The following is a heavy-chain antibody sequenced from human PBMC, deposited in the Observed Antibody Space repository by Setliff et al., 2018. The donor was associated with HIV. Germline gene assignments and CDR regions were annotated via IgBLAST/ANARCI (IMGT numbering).Heavy chain of an antibody. CDR1: GFRLSGDS. J-gene: IGHJ4*02. V-gene: IGHV3-21*06. Sequence: GGSLRLSCVASGFRLSGDSMNWVRRAPGKGLEWVSSISDKSDFTLYADSVKGRFTVSRENAKNSLYLQMNILRGEDTAVYYCARGRKAWGVMQFQLISFFDLWGQGTRVTVSS. CDR2: ISDKSDFT. D-gene: IGHD3-16*01. CDR3: ARGRKAWGVMQFQLISFFDL.